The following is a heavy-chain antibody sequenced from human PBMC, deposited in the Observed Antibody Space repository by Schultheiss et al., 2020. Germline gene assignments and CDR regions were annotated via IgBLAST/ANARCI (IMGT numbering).Heavy chain of an antibody. CDR1: GFTFSSYW. D-gene: IGHD4-17*01. V-gene: IGHV3-48*04. CDR2: ISSSGSTI. Sequence: GGSLRLSCAASGFTFSSYWMHWVRQAPGKGLEWVSYISSSGSTIYYADSVKGRFTISRDNAKNSLYLQMNSLRAEDTAVYYCAKDPTTVTTYWAYNWFDPWGKGTLVTVSS. CDR3: AKDPTTVTTYWAYNWFDP. J-gene: IGHJ5*02.